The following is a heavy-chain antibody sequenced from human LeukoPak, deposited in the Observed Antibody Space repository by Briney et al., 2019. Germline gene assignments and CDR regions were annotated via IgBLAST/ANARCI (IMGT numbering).Heavy chain of an antibody. D-gene: IGHD2/OR15-2a*01. V-gene: IGHV3-23*01. Sequence: GGSLRLSCAASGFTFSSYAMSWVRQAPGKGLEWDSSVLSGGNTYYSDSVQGRFTISRDNSMNTLYLQMNSLRADDTAVYYCAQSRIEVLGTGAFEIWGQGTLVTVSS. J-gene: IGHJ3*02. CDR3: AQSRIEVLGTGAFEI. CDR1: GFTFSSYA. CDR2: VLSGGNT.